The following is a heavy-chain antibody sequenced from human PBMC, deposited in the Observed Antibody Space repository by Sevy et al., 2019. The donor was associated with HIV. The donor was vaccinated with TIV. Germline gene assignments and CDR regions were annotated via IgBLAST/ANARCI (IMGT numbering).Heavy chain of an antibody. J-gene: IGHJ5*02. V-gene: IGHV4-39*01. CDR2: IYYCGST. CDR1: GGSISSSSYY. CDR3: ARGLLTRENWFDP. Sequence: SETLSLTCTVSGGSISSSSYYWGWIRQPPGKGLEWIGSIYYCGSTYYNPSLKSRVTISLDTSKNQFSLKLSPVTAADTAVYYCARGLLTRENWFDPWGQGTLVTVSS. D-gene: IGHD2-15*01.